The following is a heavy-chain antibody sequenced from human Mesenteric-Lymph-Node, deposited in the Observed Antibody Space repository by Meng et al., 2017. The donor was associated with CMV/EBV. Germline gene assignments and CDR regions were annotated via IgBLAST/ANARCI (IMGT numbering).Heavy chain of an antibody. CDR1: EFSFSSYW. Sequence: GGSLRLSCAASEFSFSSYWMHWVRQVPGTGLVWVSRVNPDGSITAYADSVKGRFTISRDNAKNTLYLQMNSLRAEDTAVYYCARGLSQYSSSWTYYYYGMDVWGQGTTVTVSS. J-gene: IGHJ6*02. D-gene: IGHD6-13*01. CDR3: ARGLSQYSSSWTYYYYGMDV. CDR2: VNPDGSIT. V-gene: IGHV3-74*01.